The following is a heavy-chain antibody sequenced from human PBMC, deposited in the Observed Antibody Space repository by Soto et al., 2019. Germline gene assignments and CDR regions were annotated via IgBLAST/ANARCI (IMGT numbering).Heavy chain of an antibody. D-gene: IGHD2-15*01. CDR2: VFYSGNT. Sequence: QLQLQESGPGLVKASETLSLTCIVSGGSISSSRSYWAWIRQPPGKGLGWIANVFYSGNTYYNPSHEIRATLSVDTSRNQFSLRLSSLSAADTAVYYCARQPKTGDIDLWFYAWGQGTLVTVSS. V-gene: IGHV4-39*01. CDR1: GGSISSSRSY. J-gene: IGHJ5*02. CDR3: ARQPKTGDIDLWFYA.